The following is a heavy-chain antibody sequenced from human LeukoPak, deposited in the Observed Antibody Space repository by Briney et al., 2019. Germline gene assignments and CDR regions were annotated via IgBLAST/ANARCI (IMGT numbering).Heavy chain of an antibody. J-gene: IGHJ4*02. CDR3: AKAPDQGSVRGGPPGY. Sequence: SVKVSCKASGGTFSNYAISWARQAPGQGLEWLGRIIPIFDVANYAQKFQGRVTITADKSTSTAFMELRSLRSEDTAVYYCAKAPDQGSVRGGPPGYWGQGTLVTVSS. CDR1: GGTFSNYA. CDR2: IIPIFDVA. D-gene: IGHD3-10*01. V-gene: IGHV1-69*04.